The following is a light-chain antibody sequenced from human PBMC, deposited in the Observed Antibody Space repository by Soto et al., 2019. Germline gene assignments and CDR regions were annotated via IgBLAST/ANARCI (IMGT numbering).Light chain of an antibody. CDR1: RNDIGTYNL. CDR3: CSYTDGSSLL. CDR2: EGN. J-gene: IGLJ3*02. V-gene: IGLV2-23*01. Sequence: QSALTQPASVSESPGQSISISCGGGRNDIGTYNLVSWYQQHPGKAPKLIIYEGNKRPSGVSNRFSGSRSGNTPSLTISGLQAEDEADYYCCSYTDGSSLLFGGGTKLTVL.